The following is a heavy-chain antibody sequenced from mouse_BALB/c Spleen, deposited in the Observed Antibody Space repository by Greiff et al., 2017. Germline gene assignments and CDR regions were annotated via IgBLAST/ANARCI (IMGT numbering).Heavy chain of an antibody. J-gene: IGHJ1*01. CDR3: ARSGLYYGNFGYFDV. V-gene: IGHV5-17*02. Sequence: EVKLVESGGGLVQPGGSRKLSCAASGFTFSSFGMHWVRQAPEKGLEWVAYISSGSSTIYYADTVKGRFTISRDNPKNTLFLQMTSLRSEDTAMYYCARSGLYYGNFGYFDVWGEGTTVTVSS. CDR1: GFTFSSFG. CDR2: ISSGSSTI. D-gene: IGHD2-1*01.